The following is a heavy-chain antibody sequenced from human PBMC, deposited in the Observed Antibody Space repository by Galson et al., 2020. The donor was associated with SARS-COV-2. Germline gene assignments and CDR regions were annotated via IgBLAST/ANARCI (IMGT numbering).Heavy chain of an antibody. V-gene: IGHV3-48*03. CDR3: ARGYWGFDS. CDR2: ISGSGSTI. CDR1: GFSFSSDE. J-gene: IGHJ4*02. Sequence: LSLTCAASGFSFSSDEMNWVRQAPGKGLEWISYISGSGSTIYYADSVKGRFTISRDNAQNSLYLQMNSLRDGDTAVYFCARGYWGFDSWGQGTLVTVSS. D-gene: IGHD2-15*01.